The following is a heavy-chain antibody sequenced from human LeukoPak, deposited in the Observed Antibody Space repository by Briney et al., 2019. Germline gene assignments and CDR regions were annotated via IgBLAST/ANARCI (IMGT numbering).Heavy chain of an antibody. CDR1: GGSISSYY. CDR2: IYTSGST. Sequence: SETLSLTCTVSGGSISSYYWSWIRQPAGKGLEWIGRIYTSGSTNYNPSLKSRVTMSGDTSKNQFSLKLSSVTAADTAVYYCAREGNTMVRGVISPYFDYWGQGTLVTVSS. CDR3: AREGNTMVRGVISPYFDY. J-gene: IGHJ4*02. V-gene: IGHV4-4*07. D-gene: IGHD3-10*01.